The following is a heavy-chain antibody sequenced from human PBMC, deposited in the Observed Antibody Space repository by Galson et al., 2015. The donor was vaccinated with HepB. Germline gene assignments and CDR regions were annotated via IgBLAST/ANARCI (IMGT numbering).Heavy chain of an antibody. D-gene: IGHD4-17*01. CDR2: IFSNDEK. Sequence: PALVKPTQTLTLTCTVSGFSLSNARMGVSWIRQPPGKALEWLAHIFSNDEKSYSTSLKSRLTISKDTSKSQVVLTMTNMDPVDTATYYCARIQADDYGLIPNYWGQGTLVTVSS. J-gene: IGHJ4*02. CDR3: ARIQADDYGLIPNY. CDR1: GFSLSNARMG. V-gene: IGHV2-26*01.